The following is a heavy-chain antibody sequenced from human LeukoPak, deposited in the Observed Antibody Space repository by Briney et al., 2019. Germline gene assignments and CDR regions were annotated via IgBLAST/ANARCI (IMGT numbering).Heavy chain of an antibody. CDR2: IYYSGST. D-gene: IGHD2-2*01. CDR3: ARHIPAGYHSPFDY. V-gene: IGHV4-39*01. Sequence: SETLSLTCTVSGGSISSSSYYWGWIRQPPGKGLEWIGSIYYSGSTYYNPSLKSRVTISVDTSKNQFSLKLSSVTAADTAVYYCARHIPAGYHSPFDYWGQGTLVTVSS. CDR1: GGSISSSSYY. J-gene: IGHJ4*02.